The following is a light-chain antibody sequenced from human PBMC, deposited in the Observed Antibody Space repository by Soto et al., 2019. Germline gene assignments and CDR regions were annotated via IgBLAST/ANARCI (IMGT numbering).Light chain of an antibody. CDR2: GAS. CDR3: QQRNSYPRT. CDR1: QGIINY. Sequence: IKLTQSPSSLSASMGDRVTITFRASQGIINYLAWYQQKPGKAPKLLIYGASTLQGGVPSRFSGSGSGTDFTLTISSLQPEDSATYYCQQRNSYPRTFGQGTKVDIK. V-gene: IGKV1-9*01. J-gene: IGKJ2*01.